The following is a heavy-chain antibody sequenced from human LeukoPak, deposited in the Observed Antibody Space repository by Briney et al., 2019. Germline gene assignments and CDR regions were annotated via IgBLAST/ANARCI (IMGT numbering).Heavy chain of an antibody. J-gene: IGHJ4*02. Sequence: GGSLRLSCAASGFTFSSYAMHWVRQAPGKGLEWVAVISYDGSNKYYADSVKGRFTISRDNSKNTLYLQMNSLRAEDTAVYYCARDGAVAVFDYWGQGTLVTVSS. CDR2: ISYDGSNK. CDR3: ARDGAVAVFDY. V-gene: IGHV3-30-3*01. D-gene: IGHD6-19*01. CDR1: GFTFSSYA.